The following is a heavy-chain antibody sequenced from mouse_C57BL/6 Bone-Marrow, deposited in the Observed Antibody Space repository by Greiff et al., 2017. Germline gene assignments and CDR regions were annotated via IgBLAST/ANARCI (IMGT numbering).Heavy chain of an antibody. CDR2: ITHSGET. Sequence: KLEESGPGLVKPSQSLFLTCSITGFPITSGYYWIWIRQSPGKPLEWMGYITHSGETFYNPSLQSPISITRETSKNQFFLQLNSVTTEDTAMYYCVGDPLPLYYYAMDYWGQGTSVTVSS. D-gene: IGHD2-10*01. CDR1: GFPITSGYY. V-gene: IGHV12-3*01. J-gene: IGHJ4*01. CDR3: VGDPLPLYYYAMDY.